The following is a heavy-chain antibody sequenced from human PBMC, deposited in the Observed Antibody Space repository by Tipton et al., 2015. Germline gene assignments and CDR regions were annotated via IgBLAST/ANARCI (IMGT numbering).Heavy chain of an antibody. CDR3: AAFCYGGNCPDY. Sequence: LRLSCAVSAYSISSDYYWGWIRQPPGKGLEWIGSISHSGNTYYNPSLKSRVTMSRDTSKNQVSLRLSSVTAADTAVYYCAAFCYGGNCPDYWGQGTLVIVSA. V-gene: IGHV4-38-2*01. J-gene: IGHJ4*02. CDR2: ISHSGNT. D-gene: IGHD2-15*01. CDR1: AYSISSDYY.